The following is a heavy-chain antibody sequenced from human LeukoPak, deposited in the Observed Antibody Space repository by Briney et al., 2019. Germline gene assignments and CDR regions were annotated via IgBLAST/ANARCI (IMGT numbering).Heavy chain of an antibody. J-gene: IGHJ5*02. Sequence: GGSLRLSCAASGFTFSNYWMTWVRQAPGKGLEWVANIKQDGSEKHYGDSVKGRFTISRDNAKNSLYLEMNSLRAEDTAVYYCARERSSGWNDRWGQGTLVTVSS. CDR3: ARERSSGWNDR. D-gene: IGHD6-19*01. CDR2: IKQDGSEK. CDR1: GFTFSNYW. V-gene: IGHV3-7*01.